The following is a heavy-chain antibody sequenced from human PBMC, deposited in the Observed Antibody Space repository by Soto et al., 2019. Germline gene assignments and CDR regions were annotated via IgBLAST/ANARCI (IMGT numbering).Heavy chain of an antibody. CDR1: GFTFSSYG. V-gene: IGHV3-7*03. CDR3: ARVEPYSNDY. Sequence: PGGSQRLSCTASGFTFSSYGMGWVRQAPGKGLEWVANIKQDGSEKYYADSVKGRFTISRDNAKNSLYLQMNSLRAEDTAVYYCARVEPYSNDYWGQGTLVTVSS. CDR2: IKQDGSEK. J-gene: IGHJ4*02. D-gene: IGHD6-13*01.